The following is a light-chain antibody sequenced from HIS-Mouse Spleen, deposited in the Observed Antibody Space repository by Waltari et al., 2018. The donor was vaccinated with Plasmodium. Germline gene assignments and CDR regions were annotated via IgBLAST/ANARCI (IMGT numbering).Light chain of an antibody. CDR3: YSTDSSGNHRV. CDR2: EDS. V-gene: IGLV3-10*01. Sequence: SYELTQPPSVSVSPGQTARITCSGDALPKKYAYWYQQKSGQAPVLVIFEDSKRPSGFPERFSGASSGRMASLTISGAQVEDEADYYGYSTDSSGNHRVFGGGTKLTVL. J-gene: IGLJ3*02. CDR1: ALPKKY.